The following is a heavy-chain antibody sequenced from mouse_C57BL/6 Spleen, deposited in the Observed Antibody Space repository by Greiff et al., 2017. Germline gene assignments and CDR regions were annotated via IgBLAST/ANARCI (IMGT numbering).Heavy chain of an antibody. CDR2: IDPSDSST. CDR3: ARDTTVVATGDY. V-gene: IGHV1-50*01. D-gene: IGHD1-1*01. J-gene: IGHJ2*01. Sequence: QVQLQQPGAELVKPGASVKLSCKASGYTFTSYWLQWVQQRPGQGLEWIGEIDPSDSSTNSNHMFTGKATLTVDTSSSTAYMQVSSLTSEDSAVYYCARDTTVVATGDYWGQGTTRTGSS. CDR1: GYTFTSYW.